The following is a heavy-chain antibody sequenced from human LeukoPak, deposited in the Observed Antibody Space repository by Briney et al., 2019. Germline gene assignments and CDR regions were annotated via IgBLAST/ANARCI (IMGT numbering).Heavy chain of an antibody. V-gene: IGHV3-48*02. Sequence: GGSLRLSCAASGFTFSTYNMNWVRQTPGKGLEWLSYISRGSSTIYYADSVEGRFTISRDNAKNSPYLQMNSLRDEDTAVYYCARGETARVDYWGQGILVTVSS. CDR2: ISRGSSTI. D-gene: IGHD3-16*01. CDR1: GFTFSTYN. J-gene: IGHJ4*02. CDR3: ARGETARVDY.